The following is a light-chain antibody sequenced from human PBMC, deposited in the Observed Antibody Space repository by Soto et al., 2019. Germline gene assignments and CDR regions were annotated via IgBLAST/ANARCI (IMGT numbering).Light chain of an antibody. J-gene: IGLJ3*02. V-gene: IGLV1-51*02. Sequence: QSVLTQPPSLSAAPGQKVAISCAGSSANIGNNSVSWYQQLPGTAPKLLIYENNKRPSGIPDRFSGSKSGTSATLGITGLQTWDEADYYCGTWDSSLSAGVFGGGTKLTVL. CDR2: ENN. CDR1: SANIGNNS. CDR3: GTWDSSLSAGV.